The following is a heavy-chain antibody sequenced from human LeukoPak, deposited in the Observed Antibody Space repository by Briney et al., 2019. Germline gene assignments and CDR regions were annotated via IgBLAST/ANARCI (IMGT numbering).Heavy chain of an antibody. D-gene: IGHD5-18*01. J-gene: IGHJ4*02. V-gene: IGHV3-7*01. CDR3: ASSWIQLWPPGD. Sequence: GGSLRLSCAASGFTFSSYAMSWVRQAPGKGLEWVANIKQDGSEKYYVDSVKGRFTISRDNAKNSLYLQMNSLRAEDTAVYYCASSWIQLWPPGDWGQGTLVTVSS. CDR2: IKQDGSEK. CDR1: GFTFSSYA.